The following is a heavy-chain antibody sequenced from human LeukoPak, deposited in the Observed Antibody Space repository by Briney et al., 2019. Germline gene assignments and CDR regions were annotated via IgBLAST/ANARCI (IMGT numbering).Heavy chain of an antibody. D-gene: IGHD1-26*01. Sequence: GASVKVSCKASGYTFTSYYMHWVRQAPGQGLEWMGIINPSGGSTSYAQKFQGRVTMTRDTSTSTVYMELSSLRSEDTAVYYCARDLGGSYTKRSRDYWGQGTLVTVSS. V-gene: IGHV1-46*01. CDR3: ARDLGGSYTKRSRDY. CDR1: GYTFTSYY. J-gene: IGHJ4*02. CDR2: INPSGGST.